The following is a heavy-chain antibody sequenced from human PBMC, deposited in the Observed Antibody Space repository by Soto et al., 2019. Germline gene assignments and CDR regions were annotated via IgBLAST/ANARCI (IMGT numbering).Heavy chain of an antibody. D-gene: IGHD6-6*01. J-gene: IGHJ6*02. CDR1: GFTVSSNY. CDR3: ARDFDYSSSSGMDV. CDR2: ISSGGNT. Sequence: GGSLRLSCAASGFTVSSNYMSWVRQAPGKGLEWVSIISSGGNTYYADSVKGRFTISRDTSKNTLYIQMNSLRAEDTAVYYCARDFDYSSSSGMDVWGQGTTVTVSS. V-gene: IGHV3-66*01.